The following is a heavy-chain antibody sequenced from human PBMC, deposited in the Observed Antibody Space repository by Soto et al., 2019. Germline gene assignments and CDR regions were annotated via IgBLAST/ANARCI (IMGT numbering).Heavy chain of an antibody. Sequence: QVHLVQSGAEVKKPGDSVKVSCKASGYTFTDYYIHWVRQAPGQGLEWMAWINPISGGTNHSQKFQGRVTMTRDTSITTTYTELSRLTSDDTAVYYCARDSVGYCSRTRCYGQGYFDYWGQGALVTVSS. V-gene: IGHV1-2*02. J-gene: IGHJ4*02. D-gene: IGHD2-2*03. CDR1: GYTFTDYY. CDR2: INPISGGT. CDR3: ARDSVGYCSRTRCYGQGYFDY.